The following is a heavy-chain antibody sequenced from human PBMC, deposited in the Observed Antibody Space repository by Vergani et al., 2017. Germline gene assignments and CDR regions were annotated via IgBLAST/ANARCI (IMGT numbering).Heavy chain of an antibody. CDR3: ARGGDSPDY. J-gene: IGHJ4*02. Sequence: QVQLQESGPGLVKPSETLSLTCTVSGGSISSYYWSWIRQPPGKGLEWIGYIYYSGSTNYNPSLKSRVTRAVDTSKNPFSLKLSSVAAADTAVYYCARGGDSPDYWGQGTLVTVSS. D-gene: IGHD4-17*01. V-gene: IGHV4-59*01. CDR2: IYYSGST. CDR1: GGSISSYY.